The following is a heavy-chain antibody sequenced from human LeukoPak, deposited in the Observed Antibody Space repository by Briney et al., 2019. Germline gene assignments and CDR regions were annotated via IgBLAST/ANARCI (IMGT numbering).Heavy chain of an antibody. J-gene: IGHJ4*02. Sequence: SETLSLICTVSGVSITTGGNYWMWLRQLPERGLEWLGYIYYSGLTSYNPSLQSRLSISRDTSKNQFSLTLTSVTAADTAVYYCAKESGLSFDSWGQGGLVTVSS. D-gene: IGHD3-3*01. CDR1: GVSITTGGNY. CDR2: IYYSGLT. V-gene: IGHV4-31*03. CDR3: AKESGLSFDS.